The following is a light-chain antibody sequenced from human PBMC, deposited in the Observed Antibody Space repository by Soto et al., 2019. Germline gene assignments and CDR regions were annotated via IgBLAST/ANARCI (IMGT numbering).Light chain of an antibody. V-gene: IGKV1-5*03. CDR2: KAS. CDR1: QSVSTW. Sequence: DIQITQSTSTLSASVGDRVTITCRASQSVSTWLAWYQQKPGKAHHLLIFKASTLESGVTSRFSVSGAGTAFTLTISSLQPDDFATYHCHQDNVHAPWTFGQGTKVEIK. J-gene: IGKJ1*01. CDR3: HQDNVHAPWT.